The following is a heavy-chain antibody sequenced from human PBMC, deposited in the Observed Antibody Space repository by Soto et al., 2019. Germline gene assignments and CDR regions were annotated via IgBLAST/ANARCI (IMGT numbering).Heavy chain of an antibody. CDR3: ARVVAVAIDH. D-gene: IGHD6-19*01. V-gene: IGHV3-7*03. Sequence: XGSLRLSCAASGLTFSSYWMTWVRQAAGKGLEWVANIKEDGSEKYYVDSVKGRFTISRDNAKNSLYLQMNSLRAEDTAVYYCARVVAVAIDHWGQGTQVTVSS. J-gene: IGHJ5*02. CDR2: IKEDGSEK. CDR1: GLTFSSYW.